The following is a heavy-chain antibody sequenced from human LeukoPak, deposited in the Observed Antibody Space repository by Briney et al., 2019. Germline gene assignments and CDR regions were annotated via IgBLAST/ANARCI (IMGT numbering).Heavy chain of an antibody. Sequence: PGGSLRLSCAASGFTFSSYGMHWVRQAPGKGLEWVAVISYDGSNKYYVDSVKGRFTISRDNSKNTLYLQMNSLRAEDTAVYYCANTLKEWLVLDAFDIWGQGTMVTVSS. CDR1: GFTFSSYG. J-gene: IGHJ3*02. CDR2: ISYDGSNK. V-gene: IGHV3-30*18. D-gene: IGHD6-19*01. CDR3: ANTLKEWLVLDAFDI.